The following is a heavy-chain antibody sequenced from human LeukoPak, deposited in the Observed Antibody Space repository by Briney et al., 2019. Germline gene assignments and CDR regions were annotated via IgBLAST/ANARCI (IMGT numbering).Heavy chain of an antibody. CDR1: GGSISSYY. V-gene: IGHV4-59*08. CDR2: IYYSGST. D-gene: IGHD6-13*01. J-gene: IGHJ4*02. CDR3: ARHGRGAARFDY. Sequence: KTSETLSLTCTVSGGSISSYYWSWIRQPPGKGLEWIGYIYYSGSTNYNPSLKSRATISVDTSENQFSLKVSSVTAADTAVYYCARHGRGAARFDYWGQGTLVTVSS.